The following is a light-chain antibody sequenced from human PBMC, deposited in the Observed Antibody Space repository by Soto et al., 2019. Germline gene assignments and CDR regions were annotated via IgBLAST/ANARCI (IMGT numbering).Light chain of an antibody. CDR2: AAS. CDR1: QSVSSS. CDR3: QQYNTWPLT. V-gene: IGKV3-15*01. Sequence: ETVMSQSPVTLSVSPGERATLSCRASQSVSSSLAWYQQKPGQAPRLLIYAASTRATGIPPRFSGSGSGTDFTLTISRLEFEDFEVYHCQQYNTWPLTFGQGTEVDI. J-gene: IGKJ1*01.